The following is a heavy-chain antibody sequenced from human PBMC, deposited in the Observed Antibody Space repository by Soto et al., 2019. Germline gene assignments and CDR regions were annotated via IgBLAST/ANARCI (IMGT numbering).Heavy chain of an antibody. J-gene: IGHJ4*02. CDR2: ISGSGGST. CDR3: AKDPYCGGDCCPEKYYFDY. V-gene: IGHV3-23*01. D-gene: IGHD2-21*01. CDR1: GFTFSSYA. Sequence: GGSLRLSCAASGFTFSSYAVSWVRQAPGKGLGWVSAISGSGGSTYYADSVKGRFTISRDNSKNTLYLQMNSLRAEDTAVYYCAKDPYCGGDCCPEKYYFDYWGQGTLVTVSS.